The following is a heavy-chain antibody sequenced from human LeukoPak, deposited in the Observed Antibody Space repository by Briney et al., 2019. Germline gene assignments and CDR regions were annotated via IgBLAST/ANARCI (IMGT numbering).Heavy chain of an antibody. CDR1: GFTFSSYA. CDR3: ATDRKNSSSVDP. V-gene: IGHV3-23*01. Sequence: GGSLRLSCAASGFTFSSYAMSWVRQAPGKGLEWVSVISGSGGSTYYADSVKGRFTISRDNSKNTLYLQMNSLRAEDTAVYYCATDRKNSSSVDPWGQGTLVTVSS. D-gene: IGHD6-6*01. J-gene: IGHJ5*02. CDR2: ISGSGGST.